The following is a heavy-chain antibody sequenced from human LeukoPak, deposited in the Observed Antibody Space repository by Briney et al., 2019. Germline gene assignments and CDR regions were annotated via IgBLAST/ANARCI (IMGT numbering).Heavy chain of an antibody. CDR2: ISGSGGST. CDR3: ASRPLYSSGWPPRDY. CDR1: GFTFSSYA. Sequence: PGGSLRLSCAASGFTFSSYAMSWVPQAPGKGLEWVSAISGSGGSTYYADSVKGRFTISRDNSKNTLYLQMTSLRAEDTAVYYCASRPLYSSGWPPRDYWGQGTLVTVSS. J-gene: IGHJ4*02. D-gene: IGHD6-19*01. V-gene: IGHV3-23*01.